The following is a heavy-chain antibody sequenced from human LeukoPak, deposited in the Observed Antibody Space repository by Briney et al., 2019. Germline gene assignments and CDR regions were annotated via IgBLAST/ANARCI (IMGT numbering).Heavy chain of an antibody. Sequence: GGSLRLSCTASGFTFGGYAMSWVRQAPGKGLEWVGFIRSKAYGGTTEYAASVKGRFTISRDDYKSIAYLQMNSLKTEDTAVYYCTRAVVPAVHYYYYYMDVWGKGTTVTVSS. CDR1: GFTFGGYA. D-gene: IGHD2-2*01. V-gene: IGHV3-49*04. J-gene: IGHJ6*03. CDR3: TRAVVPAVHYYYYYMDV. CDR2: IRSKAYGGTT.